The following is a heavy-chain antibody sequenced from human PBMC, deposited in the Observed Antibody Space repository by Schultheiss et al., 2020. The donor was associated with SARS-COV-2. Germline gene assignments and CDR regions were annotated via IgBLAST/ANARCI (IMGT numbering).Heavy chain of an antibody. J-gene: IGHJ6*03. CDR3: ARYTSARYMDV. V-gene: IGHV4-34*01. Sequence: SETLSLTCTVSGGSISGYYWSWIRQPPGKGLEWIGEINHSGSTNYNPSLKSRVTISVDTSKNQFSLKLSSVTAADTAVYYCARYTSARYMDVWGKGTTVTVSS. CDR2: INHSGST. CDR1: GGSISGYY.